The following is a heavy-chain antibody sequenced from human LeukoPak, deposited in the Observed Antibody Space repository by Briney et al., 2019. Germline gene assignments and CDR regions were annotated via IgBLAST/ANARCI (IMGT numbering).Heavy chain of an antibody. V-gene: IGHV4-30-4*07. CDR1: GGSISSGGYS. CDR3: ARASRGYDILTGYYKAAFDI. CDR2: IYYSGST. Sequence: PSETLSLTCAVSGGSISSGGYSWSWIRQPPGKGLEWIGYIYYSGSTYYNPSLKSRVTISVDTSKNQFSLKLSSVTAADTAVYYCARASRGYDILTGYYKAAFDIWGQGTMVTVSS. J-gene: IGHJ3*02. D-gene: IGHD3-9*01.